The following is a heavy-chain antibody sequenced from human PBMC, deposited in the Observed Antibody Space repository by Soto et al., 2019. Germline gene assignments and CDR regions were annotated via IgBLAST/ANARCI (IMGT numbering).Heavy chain of an antibody. CDR3: ARGNPYYYDSSGWFDP. V-gene: IGHV4-59*01. Sequence: SETLSLTCTVSGGSIGSYYWSWIRQPPGKGLEWIGYIYYSGSTNYNPSLKSRVTISVDTSKNQFSLKLSSVTAADTAVYYCARGNPYYYDSSGWFDPWGQGTLVTVSS. J-gene: IGHJ5*02. CDR1: GGSIGSYY. D-gene: IGHD3-22*01. CDR2: IYYSGST.